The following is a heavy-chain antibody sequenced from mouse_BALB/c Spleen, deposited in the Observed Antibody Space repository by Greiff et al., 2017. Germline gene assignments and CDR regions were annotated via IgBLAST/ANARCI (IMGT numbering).Heavy chain of an antibody. D-gene: IGHD1-1*01. CDR2: IDPSDSYT. V-gene: IGHV1-69*02. J-gene: IGHJ2*01. CDR1: GYTFTSYW. CDR3: AVYYSGSRYDS. Sequence: VKLQQPGAELVKPGASVKLSCKASGYTFTSYWMHWVKQRPGQGLEWIGEIDPSDSYTNYNQKFKGKATLTLDKSSSTAYMQLSSLTSEDSAVYYCAVYYSGSRYDSWGQGTTLTVSS.